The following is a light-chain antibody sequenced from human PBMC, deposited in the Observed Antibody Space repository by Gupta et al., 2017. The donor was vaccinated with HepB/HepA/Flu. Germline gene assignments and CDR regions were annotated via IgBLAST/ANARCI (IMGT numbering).Light chain of an antibody. J-gene: IGKJ4*01. Sequence: DIQMTQSPSTLSASVGDRVTITCRTSQTISTWLAWYQQKPGKAPKLLIYKASRVESGVPSRFSGSGSETEFTLTSSSRQTDDVANYYDQYDSSYLTFGGGTKVEIE. CDR2: KAS. CDR1: QTISTW. CDR3: QYDSSYLT. V-gene: IGKV1-5*03.